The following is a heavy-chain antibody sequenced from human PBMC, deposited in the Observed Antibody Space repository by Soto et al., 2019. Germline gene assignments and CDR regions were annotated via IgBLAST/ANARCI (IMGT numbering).Heavy chain of an antibody. J-gene: IGHJ4*02. D-gene: IGHD6-13*01. V-gene: IGHV4-59*01. CDR2: IYSSGST. CDR3: ARGSTGYSSSWYRY. CDR1: GGSISNYY. Sequence: SETLSLTCTVSGGSISNYYWNWIRQSPGKGLEWIGYIYSSGSTHYNPSLQNRVTISIDTSKNQVSLNVNSVTAADTAVYYCARGSTGYSSSWYRYWGQGTLVTVSS.